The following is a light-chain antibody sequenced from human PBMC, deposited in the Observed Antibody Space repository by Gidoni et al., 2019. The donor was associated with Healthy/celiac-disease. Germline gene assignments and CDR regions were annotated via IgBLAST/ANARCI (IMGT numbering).Light chain of an antibody. V-gene: IGKV3-20*01. J-gene: IGKJ4*01. CDR2: GAS. CDR3: QPYCSSPLT. Sequence: IVLTQSPGTRSLSPGERATLSGRASQSVSSSYLAWYQQNPGQAPRLRIYGASIRAPGIPDRFSGSGSGTDFTLTISRLEPEDFAVYYCQPYCSSPLTFGGGTKVEIK. CDR1: QSVSSSY.